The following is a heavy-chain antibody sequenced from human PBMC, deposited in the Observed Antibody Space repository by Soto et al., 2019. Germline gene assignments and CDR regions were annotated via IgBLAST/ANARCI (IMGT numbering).Heavy chain of an antibody. V-gene: IGHV3-33*01. CDR2: IWYDGSNK. D-gene: IGHD3-9*01. CDR1: GFTFSSYG. J-gene: IGHJ4*02. CDR3: AREYYDILTGYFPDFDY. Sequence: QVQLVESGGGVVQPGRSLRLSGAASGFTFSSYGMHWVRQAPGKGLEWVAVIWYDGSNKYYADSVKGRFTISRDNYKNTLYLQMNSLRAEDTAVYYCAREYYDILTGYFPDFDYWGQGTLVTVSS.